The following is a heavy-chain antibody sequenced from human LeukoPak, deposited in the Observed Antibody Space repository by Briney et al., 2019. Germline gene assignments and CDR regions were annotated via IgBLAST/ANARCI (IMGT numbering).Heavy chain of an antibody. CDR2: INHSGST. J-gene: IGHJ4*02. Sequence: SETLSLTCAVYGGSFSGYYWSWIRQPPGKGLEWIGEINHSGSTNYNPSLKSRVTISVDTSKNQFFLKLSSVTAADTAVYYCAGGCRPLSEWAYYFDDWGQGTMVTVSS. D-gene: IGHD1-26*01. CDR1: GGSFSGYY. V-gene: IGHV4-34*01. CDR3: AGGCRPLSEWAYYFDD.